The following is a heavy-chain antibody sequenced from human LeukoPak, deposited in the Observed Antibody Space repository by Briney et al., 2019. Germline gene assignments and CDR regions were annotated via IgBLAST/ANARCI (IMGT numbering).Heavy chain of an antibody. CDR1: GYTFTGYY. Sequence: ASVKVSCKTSGYTFTGYYMHWVRQAPGQGLEWMGWINPNSGGTNYAQKFQGRVTITADKSTSTAYMELSSLRSEDTAVYYCARDGDSSGRAFDYWGQGTLVTVSS. CDR2: INPNSGGT. CDR3: ARDGDSSGRAFDY. V-gene: IGHV1-2*02. J-gene: IGHJ4*02. D-gene: IGHD6-19*01.